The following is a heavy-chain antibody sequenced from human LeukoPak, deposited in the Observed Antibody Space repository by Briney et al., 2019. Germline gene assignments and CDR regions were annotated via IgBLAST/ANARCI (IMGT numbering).Heavy chain of an antibody. V-gene: IGHV3-74*03. CDR3: VSLDGVYYYHMDV. D-gene: IGHD3/OR15-3a*01. Sequence: GSLRLSCVASGFPFSSYWMTWVRQAPGKGLVWVSRISPDGNSATYADSVKGRFTISRDNAKNTLYLQMNSLRAEDSAVYYCVSLDGVYYYHMDVWGQGTTVIVSS. CDR2: ISPDGNSA. J-gene: IGHJ6*02. CDR1: GFPFSSYW.